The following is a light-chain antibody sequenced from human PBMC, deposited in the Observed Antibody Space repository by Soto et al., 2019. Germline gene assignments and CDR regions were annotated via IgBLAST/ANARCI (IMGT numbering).Light chain of an antibody. CDR3: QQYGSSGT. Sequence: EIVCTQCPGTLPLSPGERATLSCRASQSVSNNYLAWYQQKPGQAPRLLIYGASNRATGIPDRFSGSGSGTDFTLTISRLEPEDFAVYYCQQYGSSGTFGQGTKVDIK. CDR1: QSVSNNY. V-gene: IGKV3-20*01. CDR2: GAS. J-gene: IGKJ1*01.